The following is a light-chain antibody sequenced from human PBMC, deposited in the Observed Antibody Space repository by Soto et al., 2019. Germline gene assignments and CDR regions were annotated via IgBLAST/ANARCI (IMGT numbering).Light chain of an antibody. Sequence: DIVMTQSPDSLAVSLGERATINCKSSQSVLYSSNNKNYLTWYQQKPGQPPKVLIYWASTRESGVPDRFSGSGSWTEFILPISSLQAEDLAVYYCQQCYSTPRTFGQGTKVEIK. CDR2: WAS. J-gene: IGKJ1*01. CDR1: QSVLYSSNNKNY. V-gene: IGKV4-1*01. CDR3: QQCYSTPRT.